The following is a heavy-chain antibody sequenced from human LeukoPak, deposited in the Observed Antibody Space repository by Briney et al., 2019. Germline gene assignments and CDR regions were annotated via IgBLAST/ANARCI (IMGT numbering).Heavy chain of an antibody. V-gene: IGHV5-51*01. J-gene: IGHJ4*02. CDR2: IHPCGSET. Sequence: GESLKISCKGSGYSFTSYWIGWVRQMPGKGLGWMGIIHPCGSETRYNPSFQGEVTIPADKSISTAYLQGGSLQASDTAMYYCARHYDRSGYYHGEVDYWGQGTLVTVSS. CDR1: GYSFTSYW. CDR3: ARHYDRSGYYHGEVDY. D-gene: IGHD3-22*01.